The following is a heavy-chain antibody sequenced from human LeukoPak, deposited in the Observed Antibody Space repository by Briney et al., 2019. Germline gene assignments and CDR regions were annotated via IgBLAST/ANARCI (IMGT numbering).Heavy chain of an antibody. D-gene: IGHD5-24*01. CDR1: GFTFSSYG. Sequence: PGGSLRLSCAASGFTFSSYGMHWVRQAPGKGLEWVAFIRYDGSNKYYADSVKGRFTISRDNSKNTLYLLMTSLRAEDTALYYCAKEGGLQSLPYTWFDPWGQGTLVTVST. J-gene: IGHJ5*02. CDR2: IRYDGSNK. V-gene: IGHV3-30*02. CDR3: AKEGGLQSLPYTWFDP.